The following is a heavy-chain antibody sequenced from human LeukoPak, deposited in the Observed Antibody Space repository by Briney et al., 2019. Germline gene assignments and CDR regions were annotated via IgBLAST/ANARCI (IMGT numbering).Heavy chain of an antibody. J-gene: IGHJ6*02. CDR2: MNPNSGNT. CDR3: ATGYSSGWYINYYYYGMDV. V-gene: IGHV1-8*01. D-gene: IGHD6-19*01. Sequence: ASVKDSCKASGYTFTSYDINWVRQATGQGLEWMGWMNPNSGNTGYAQKFQGRVAMTRNTSISTAYMELSSLRSEDTAVYYCATGYSSGWYINYYYYGMDVWGQGTTVTVSS. CDR1: GYTFTSYD.